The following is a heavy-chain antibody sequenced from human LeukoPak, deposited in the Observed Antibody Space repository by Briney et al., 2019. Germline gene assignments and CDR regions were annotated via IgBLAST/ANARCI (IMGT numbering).Heavy chain of an antibody. Sequence: GASVKVSRKASGGTFSSYAISWVRQAPGQGLEWMGRIIPILGIANYAQKFQGRVTITADKSTSTAYMELSSLRSEDTAVYYCASPMATGWGPYYFDYWGQGTLVTVSS. CDR1: GGTFSSYA. CDR2: IIPILGIA. CDR3: ASPMATGWGPYYFDY. D-gene: IGHD5-18*01. J-gene: IGHJ4*02. V-gene: IGHV1-69*04.